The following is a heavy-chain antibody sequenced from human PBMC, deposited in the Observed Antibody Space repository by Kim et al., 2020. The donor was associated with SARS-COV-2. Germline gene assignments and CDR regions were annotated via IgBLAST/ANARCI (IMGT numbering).Heavy chain of an antibody. J-gene: IGHJ6*02. Sequence: SVKVSCKASGGTFSSYAISWVRQAPGQGLEWMGGIIPIFGTANYAQKFQGRVTITADESTSTAYMELSSLRSEDTAVYYCASISSSCRLDYYYGMDVWGQGTTVTVSS. D-gene: IGHD6-13*01. CDR1: GGTFSSYA. CDR2: IIPIFGTA. V-gene: IGHV1-69*13. CDR3: ASISSSCRLDYYYGMDV.